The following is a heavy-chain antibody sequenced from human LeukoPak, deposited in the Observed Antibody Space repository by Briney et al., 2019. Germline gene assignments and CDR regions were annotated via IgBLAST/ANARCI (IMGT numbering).Heavy chain of an antibody. D-gene: IGHD3-9*01. V-gene: IGHV3-21*01. Sequence: PGGSLRLSCAGSEFTFSSYSMHWVRQAPGKGLEWVSSISGRSDDIYYADAVKGRFTISRDNSKNTLYLQINSLRTEDTAMYYCAKDRGSRNEILTGRPRASMDFDYWGQGTLVTVSS. CDR2: ISGRSDDI. CDR1: EFTFSSYS. CDR3: AKDRGSRNEILTGRPRASMDFDY. J-gene: IGHJ4*02.